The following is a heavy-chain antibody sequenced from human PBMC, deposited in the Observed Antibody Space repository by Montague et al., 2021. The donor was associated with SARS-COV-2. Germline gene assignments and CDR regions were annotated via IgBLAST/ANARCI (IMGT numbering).Heavy chain of an antibody. V-gene: IGHV4-34*01. CDR2: INHSGGT. J-gene: IGHJ5*02. Sequence: SETLSLTCAVYGGSFIGYYWSGIRQPPGKGLEWIGEINHSGGTNYNPSLMSRVTISADRSKKQFSLNLSFVTAADTAVYYCARGSPRKYYDMLTAYRANWFDPWGQGTLVTVSS. CDR3: ARGSPRKYYDMLTAYRANWFDP. D-gene: IGHD3-9*01. CDR1: GGSFIGYY.